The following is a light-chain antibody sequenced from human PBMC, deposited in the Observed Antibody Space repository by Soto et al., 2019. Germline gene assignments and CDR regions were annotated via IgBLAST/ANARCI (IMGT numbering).Light chain of an antibody. J-gene: IGKJ5*01. CDR1: QSVNNY. V-gene: IGKV3-11*01. CDR2: DAS. Sequence: EIVLTQSPATLSLSPGERVTLSCRASQSVNNYLAWYQQKPGQAPRLLIYDASYGATGIPARFSGSGSGTDFTLTISSLEPEDFAVYYCQHRSDWPITFGQGTRLEIK. CDR3: QHRSDWPIT.